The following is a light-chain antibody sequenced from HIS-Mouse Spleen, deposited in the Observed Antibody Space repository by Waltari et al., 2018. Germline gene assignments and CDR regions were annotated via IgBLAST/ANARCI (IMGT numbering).Light chain of an antibody. J-gene: IGLJ1*01. CDR1: SSDVGGYNY. V-gene: IGLV2-14*03. CDR2: DVS. CDR3: SSYTSSSTLVV. Sequence: QSALTQPASVSGSPGQSITIPCTGTSSDVGGYNYVPWYQQHPGKAPQLMIYDVSNRPSGVSNRFSGSKSGNTASLTISGLQAEDEADYYCSSYTSSSTLVVFGTGTKVTVL.